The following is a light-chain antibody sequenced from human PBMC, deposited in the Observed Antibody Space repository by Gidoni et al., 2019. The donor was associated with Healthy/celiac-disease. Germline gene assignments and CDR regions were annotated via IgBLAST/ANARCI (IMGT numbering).Light chain of an antibody. CDR2: GAS. Sequence: EIVLTQSPGTLSLSPGERATLSCRASQSVSSIYLAWYQQKPGQAPRLLIYGASSMATGIPDRFSGSGSGTDFTLTISRLEPEDFAVYYCQQYGSSPQTFGPGTKVDIK. CDR3: QQYGSSPQT. CDR1: QSVSSIY. J-gene: IGKJ3*01. V-gene: IGKV3-20*01.